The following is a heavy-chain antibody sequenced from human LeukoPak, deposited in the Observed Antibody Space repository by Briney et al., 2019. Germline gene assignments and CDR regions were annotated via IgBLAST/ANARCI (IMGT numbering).Heavy chain of an antibody. CDR2: IRYDGSNK. V-gene: IGHV3-30*02. D-gene: IGHD4-23*01. CDR1: GFTFSSYG. J-gene: IGHJ2*01. Sequence: GGSLRLSCAASGFTFSSYGMHWVRQAPGKGLEWVAFIRYDGSNKYYADSVKGRFTISKDNSNNTLSLQMNSLRAEDTAVYYCARTHGGNSANWYFDLWGRGTLVTVSS. CDR3: ARTHGGNSANWYFDL.